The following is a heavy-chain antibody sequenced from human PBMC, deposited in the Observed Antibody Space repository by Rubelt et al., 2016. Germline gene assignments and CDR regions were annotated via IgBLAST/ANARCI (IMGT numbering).Heavy chain of an antibody. CDR1: GFTFSSNS. Sequence: GQLVESGGGLVQPGGSLRLSCAASGFTFSSNSMNWVRQAPGKGLEWVSYISSSSNTIYYADSGKGRFTISRDNAKDSTYLQMNSLRAEDTAVYYCARTGKGWGQGTLVTVSA. J-gene: IGHJ4*02. CDR3: ARTGKG. CDR2: ISSSSNTI. V-gene: IGHV3-48*01.